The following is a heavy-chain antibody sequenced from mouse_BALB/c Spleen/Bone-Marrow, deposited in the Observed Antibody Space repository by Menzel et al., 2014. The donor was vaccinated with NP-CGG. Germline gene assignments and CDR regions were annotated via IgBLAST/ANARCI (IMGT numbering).Heavy chain of an antibody. CDR2: TSSSGSYT. Sequence: EAKLVESGGGLAKPGGSLQLSCAASGFTFSTYAMSWVRQTPEKRLEWVATTSSSGSYTYYPDSVKGRFTISRDNAKSTLYLQMSSLRSEDTAMFYCSRLRMITTYFDVWGAGTTVTVSS. CDR3: SRLRMITTYFDV. J-gene: IGHJ1*01. D-gene: IGHD2-4*01. CDR1: GFTFSTYA. V-gene: IGHV5-9-3*01.